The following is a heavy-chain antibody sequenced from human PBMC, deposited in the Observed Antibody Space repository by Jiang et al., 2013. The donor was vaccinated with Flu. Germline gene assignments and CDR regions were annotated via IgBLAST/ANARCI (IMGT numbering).Heavy chain of an antibody. CDR3: ARRLAYSYGYGYFDY. Sequence: PGLVKPSETLSLTCTVSGGSISSYYWSWIRQPPGKGLEWIGYIYYSGSTNYNPSLKSRVTISVDTSKNQFSLKLSSVTAADTAVYYCARRLAYSYGYGYFDYWGQGTLVTVSS. D-gene: IGHD5-18*01. V-gene: IGHV4-59*08. J-gene: IGHJ4*02. CDR1: GGSISSYY. CDR2: IYYSGST.